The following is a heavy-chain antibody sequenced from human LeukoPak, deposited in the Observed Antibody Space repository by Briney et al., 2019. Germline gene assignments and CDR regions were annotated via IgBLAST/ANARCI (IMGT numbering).Heavy chain of an antibody. J-gene: IGHJ4*02. Sequence: SSETLSLTCTVSGGSISSGSYYWSWIRQPAGKRLEGIGRIYTSGSTNYNPSLKSRVTISVDTSKNQFSLKLSSVTAADTAVYYCARGTIFGVVIQIDYWGQGTLVTVSS. CDR3: ARGTIFGVVIQIDY. D-gene: IGHD3-3*01. CDR1: GGSISSGSYY. CDR2: IYTSGST. V-gene: IGHV4-61*02.